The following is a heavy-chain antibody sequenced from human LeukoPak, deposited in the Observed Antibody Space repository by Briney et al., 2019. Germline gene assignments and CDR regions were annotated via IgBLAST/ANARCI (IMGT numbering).Heavy chain of an antibody. CDR2: ISGSGGST. Sequence: GGSLRLSCAASGFTFSSYAMSWVRQAPGKGLEWVSAISGSGGSTYYADSVKGRFTISRDNSKNTLYLQMNSLRAEDTAVYYCAKGTLGSGSYCPFDYWGQGTLVTVSS. J-gene: IGHJ4*02. V-gene: IGHV3-23*01. CDR3: AKGTLGSGSYCPFDY. CDR1: GFTFSSYA. D-gene: IGHD3-10*01.